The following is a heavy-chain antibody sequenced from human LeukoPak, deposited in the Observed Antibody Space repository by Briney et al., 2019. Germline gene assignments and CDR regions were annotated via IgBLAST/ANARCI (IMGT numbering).Heavy chain of an antibody. CDR1: GYTFTSYY. V-gene: IGHV1-46*01. CDR3: ARDSRIAAADY. D-gene: IGHD6-13*01. J-gene: IGHJ4*02. CDR2: INPSGGST. Sequence: GASVTVSCKASGYTFTSYYMHWVRQAPGQGLEWMGIINPSGGSTSYAQKFQGRVTMTRDTSTSTAYMELSSLRSEDTAVYYCARDSRIAAADYWGQGTLVTVSS.